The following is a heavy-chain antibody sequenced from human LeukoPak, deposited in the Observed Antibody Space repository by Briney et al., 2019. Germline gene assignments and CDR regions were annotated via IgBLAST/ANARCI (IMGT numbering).Heavy chain of an antibody. Sequence: PGGSLRLSCAASGFTVSSNHMSWVRQAPGKGLEWVSVIYSGGSTYYADSAKGRFTISRDNSKNTLYLQMNSLRAEDTAVYYCAREDYYDSSGYYYEDWGQGTLVTVSS. CDR2: IYSGGST. V-gene: IGHV3-53*01. J-gene: IGHJ4*02. CDR3: AREDYYDSSGYYYED. CDR1: GFTVSSNH. D-gene: IGHD3-22*01.